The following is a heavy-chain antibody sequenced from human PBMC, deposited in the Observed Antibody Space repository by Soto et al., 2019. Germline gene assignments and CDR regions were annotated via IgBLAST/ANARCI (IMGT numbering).Heavy chain of an antibody. CDR1: GFTFSSYD. Sequence: EVQLVESGGGLVQPGGSLRLSYAASGFTFSSYDMHWVRQATGKGLEWVSAIGTAGDTYYPGSVKGRFTISRENAKNSLYLQMNSLRAGDTAVYYCARAVESYSSSFYYYYYMDVWGKGTTVTVSS. CDR3: ARAVESYSSSFYYYYYMDV. J-gene: IGHJ6*03. V-gene: IGHV3-13*01. D-gene: IGHD6-6*01. CDR2: IGTAGDT.